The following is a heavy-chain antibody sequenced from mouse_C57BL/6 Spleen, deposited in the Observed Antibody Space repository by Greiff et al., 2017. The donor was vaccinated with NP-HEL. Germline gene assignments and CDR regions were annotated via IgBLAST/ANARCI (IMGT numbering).Heavy chain of an antibody. D-gene: IGHD2-5*01. J-gene: IGHJ2*01. CDR2: ISSGGSYT. CDR1: GFTFSSYG. Sequence: EVQVVESGGDLVKPGGSLKLSCAASGFTFSSYGMSWVRQTPDKRLEWVATISSGGSYTYYPDSVKGRFTISRDNAKNTLYLQMSSLKSEDTAMYYCARHEQAYYSNSYYFDYWGQGTTLTVSS. CDR3: ARHEQAYYSNSYYFDY. V-gene: IGHV5-6*01.